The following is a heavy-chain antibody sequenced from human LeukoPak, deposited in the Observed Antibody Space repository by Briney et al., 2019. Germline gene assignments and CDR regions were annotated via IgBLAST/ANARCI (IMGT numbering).Heavy chain of an antibody. Sequence: GGSLRLSCAASGFTFSSYWMHWVRQAPGKGLVWVSRINSDGSSTSYADSVKGRFTISRDNSKNTLYLQMNSLRAEDTAVYYCARDSIGYCGSSSCFPGYFDYWGQGTLVTVSS. J-gene: IGHJ4*02. V-gene: IGHV3-74*01. CDR1: GFTFSSYW. CDR2: INSDGSST. D-gene: IGHD2-2*01. CDR3: ARDSIGYCGSSSCFPGYFDY.